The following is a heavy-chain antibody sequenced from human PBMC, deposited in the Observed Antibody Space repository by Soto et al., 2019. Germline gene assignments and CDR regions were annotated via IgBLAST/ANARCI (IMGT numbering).Heavy chain of an antibody. CDR2: ISAYNGNT. CDR3: AMESRSSCHDY. CDR1: GYTFTSYG. V-gene: IGHV1-18*01. D-gene: IGHD6-13*01. J-gene: IGHJ4*02. Sequence: QVQLVQSGAEVKKPGASVKVSCKASGYTFTSYGISWVRQAPGQGLEWMGWISAYNGNTNYAQKPQGRVTMPTDSSASTAYMELRSPRADATAVYYCAMESRSSCHDYWGQGTLVTVSS.